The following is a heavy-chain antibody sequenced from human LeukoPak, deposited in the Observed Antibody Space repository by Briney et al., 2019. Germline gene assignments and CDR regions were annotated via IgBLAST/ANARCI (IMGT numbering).Heavy chain of an antibody. CDR2: INPNSGGT. Sequence: ASVKVSCKASGYTFTGYYMHWVRQAPGQGLEWMGWINPNSGGTNYAQKLQGRVTMTRDTSISTAYMELSRLRSDDTAVYYCARGNYDSSGQGAFDIWGQGTMVTVSS. V-gene: IGHV1-2*02. D-gene: IGHD3-22*01. J-gene: IGHJ3*02. CDR1: GYTFTGYY. CDR3: ARGNYDSSGQGAFDI.